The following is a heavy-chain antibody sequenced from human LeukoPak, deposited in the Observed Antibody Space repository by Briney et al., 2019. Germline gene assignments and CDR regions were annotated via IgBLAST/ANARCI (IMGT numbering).Heavy chain of an antibody. Sequence: SGGSLRLSCAASGFTFSNYGIHWVRQAPGKGLEWVAFIYYDGSSKYYADSVKGRFTISRDNSKNTLYLQMNSLRAEDTAVYYCARTHNGYSSSWYSYYYYYMDVWGKGTTVTVSS. J-gene: IGHJ6*03. CDR2: IYYDGSSK. CDR1: GFTFSNYG. D-gene: IGHD6-13*01. CDR3: ARTHNGYSSSWYSYYYYYMDV. V-gene: IGHV3-30*19.